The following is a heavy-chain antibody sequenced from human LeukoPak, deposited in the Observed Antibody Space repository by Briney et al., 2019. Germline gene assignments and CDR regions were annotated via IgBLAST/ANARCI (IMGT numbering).Heavy chain of an antibody. J-gene: IGHJ4*02. V-gene: IGHV3-48*01. CDR3: ARGITELDY. D-gene: IGHD3-10*01. CDR2: IISSSSTI. Sequence: GGSLRPSCAASGFTFSSYSMNWVRQAPGKGLEWVSYIISSSSTIYYADSVKGRFTISRDNAKNSLYLQMNSLRAEDTAVYYCARGITELDYWGQGTLVTVSS. CDR1: GFTFSSYS.